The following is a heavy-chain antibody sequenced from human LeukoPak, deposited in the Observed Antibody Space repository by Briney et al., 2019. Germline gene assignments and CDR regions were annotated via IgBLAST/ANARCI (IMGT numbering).Heavy chain of an antibody. D-gene: IGHD5-18*01. CDR1: GYAFTGYY. CDR3: ARESLTYSYGRDDAFDI. V-gene: IGHV1-46*01. CDR2: INPSGGST. Sequence: ASVKVSCKASGYAFTGYYIHWVRQAPGQGLEWMGIINPSGGSTSYAQKFQGRVTMTRDMSTSTVYMELSSLRSEDTAVYYCARESLTYSYGRDDAFDIWGQGTMVTVSS. J-gene: IGHJ3*02.